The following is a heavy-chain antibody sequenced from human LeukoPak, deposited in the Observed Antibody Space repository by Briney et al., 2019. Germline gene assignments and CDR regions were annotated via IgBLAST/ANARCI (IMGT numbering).Heavy chain of an antibody. Sequence: GGSLRLSCAASGFTFSRYWMHWVRQGPGKGLVWVSRINSDGSSTSYADSVKGRFTISRDNAKNSLYLQMNSLRAEDTAVYYCARDLGDSSVADYWGQGTLVTVSS. V-gene: IGHV3-74*01. CDR3: ARDLGDSSVADY. CDR1: GFTFSRYW. J-gene: IGHJ4*02. D-gene: IGHD3-22*01. CDR2: INSDGSST.